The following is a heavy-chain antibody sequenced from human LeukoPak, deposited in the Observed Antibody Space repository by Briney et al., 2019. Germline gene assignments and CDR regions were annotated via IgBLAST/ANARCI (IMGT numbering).Heavy chain of an antibody. V-gene: IGHV4-34*01. J-gene: IGHJ6*02. CDR1: GGSFSGYY. Sequence: PSETLSLTCAVYGGSFSGYYWSWIRQPPGKGLEWIGEINHSGSTNYNPSLKSRVTISVDTSKNQFSLKLSSVTAADTAVYYCARGGYSYGFSPRPYYYYGMDVWGQGTTVTVSS. CDR3: ARGGYSYGFSPRPYYYYGMDV. D-gene: IGHD5-18*01. CDR2: INHSGST.